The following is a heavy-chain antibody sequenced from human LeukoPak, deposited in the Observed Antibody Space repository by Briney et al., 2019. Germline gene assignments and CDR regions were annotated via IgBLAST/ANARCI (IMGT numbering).Heavy chain of an antibody. CDR3: ARETDLNYLDV. V-gene: IGHV4-59*02. Sequence: SETLSLTCSVSGGSVTSYYWSWIRQPPGKGLEWIGYMYHTGRINYNPSLQSRVSISVDTSRNQFSLTLDSVTAADTAVYYCARETDLNYLDVWGKGTTVIVSS. J-gene: IGHJ6*03. CDR1: GGSVTSYY. CDR2: MYHTGRI.